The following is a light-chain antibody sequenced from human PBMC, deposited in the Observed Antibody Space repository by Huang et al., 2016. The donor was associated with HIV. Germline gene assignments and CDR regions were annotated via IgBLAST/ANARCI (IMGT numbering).Light chain of an antibody. J-gene: IGKJ2*01. CDR2: AAS. Sequence: DIQMTQSPSSLSTSVGDRVTITCRASQGAGNSLAWYQQKPGKVPKLLLYAASTLRAGVPARCSGSGSGTEFTLTISGLQPEDVATYYCQKYNSAPYTFGQGTRLDIK. CDR1: QGAGNS. CDR3: QKYNSAPYT. V-gene: IGKV1-27*01.